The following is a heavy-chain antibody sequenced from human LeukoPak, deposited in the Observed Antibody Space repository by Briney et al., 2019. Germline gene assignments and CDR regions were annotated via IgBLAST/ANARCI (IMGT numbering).Heavy chain of an antibody. D-gene: IGHD3-10*01. CDR3: ASNKNYYGSGTHFDY. J-gene: IGHJ4*02. CDR1: GGTFSSYA. Sequence: SVKVSCKASGGTFSSYAISWVRQAPGQGLEWMGRIIPIFGTANYAEKFQGRVTITTAESTSTAYMELSSLRSEDTAVYYCASNKNYYGSGTHFDYWGQGTLVTVSS. CDR2: IIPIFGTA. V-gene: IGHV1-69*05.